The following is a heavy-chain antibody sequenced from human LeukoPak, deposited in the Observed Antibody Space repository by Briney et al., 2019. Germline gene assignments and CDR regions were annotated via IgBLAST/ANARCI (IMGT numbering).Heavy chain of an antibody. CDR1: GGSFSGYY. CDR2: IYYSGST. V-gene: IGHV4-59*01. J-gene: IGHJ3*02. Sequence: SETLSLTCAVYGGSFSGYYWSWIRQPPGKGLEWIGYIYYSGSTNYNPSLKSRVTISVDTSKNQFSLKLSSVTAADTAVYYCARGGKRGYGSGSHAFDIWGQGTMVTVSS. D-gene: IGHD3-10*01. CDR3: ARGGKRGYGSGSHAFDI.